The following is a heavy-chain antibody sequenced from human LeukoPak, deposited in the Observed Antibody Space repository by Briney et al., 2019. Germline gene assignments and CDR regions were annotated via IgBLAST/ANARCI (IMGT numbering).Heavy chain of an antibody. D-gene: IGHD3-3*01. J-gene: IGHJ3*02. CDR2: IIPIFGTA. CDR3: ASLLRPGITYDAFDI. CDR1: GGTFSSYT. Sequence: SVKVSCKASGGTFSSYTISWVRQAPGQGLEWMGRIIPIFGTANYAQKFQGRVTITADESTSTAYMELSSLRSEDTAVYYCASLLRPGITYDAFDIWGQGTMVTVSS. V-gene: IGHV1-69*13.